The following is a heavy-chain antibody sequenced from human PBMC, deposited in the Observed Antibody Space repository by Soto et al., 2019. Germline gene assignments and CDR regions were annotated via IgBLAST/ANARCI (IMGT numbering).Heavy chain of an antibody. J-gene: IGHJ5*02. CDR2: IIPIFGTA. V-gene: IGHV1-69*13. D-gene: IGHD3-22*01. CDR1: GGTFSSYA. CDR3: ARAERSYYYDSSGYYNWFDP. Sequence: SMMVSCKASGGTFSSYAISWVRQAPGQGLEWMGGIIPIFGTANYAQKFQGRVTITADESTSTAYMELSSLRSEDTAVYYCARAERSYYYDSSGYYNWFDPWGQGTLVTVSS.